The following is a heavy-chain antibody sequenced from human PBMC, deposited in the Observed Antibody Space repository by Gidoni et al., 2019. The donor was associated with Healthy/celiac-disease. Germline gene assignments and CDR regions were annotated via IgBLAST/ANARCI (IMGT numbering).Heavy chain of an antibody. Sequence: EVQLVESGGGLVQPGGSLSLSCDASGFTFSSYSMNWVRQAPGKGMEWVSYISSSSSTIDYADSVKGRFTISRDNAKNSLYLQMNSLRDEDTAVYYCARDENTAMGYYFDYWGQGTLVTVSS. V-gene: IGHV3-48*02. J-gene: IGHJ4*02. CDR3: ARDENTAMGYYFDY. CDR2: ISSSSSTI. CDR1: GFTFSSYS. D-gene: IGHD5-18*01.